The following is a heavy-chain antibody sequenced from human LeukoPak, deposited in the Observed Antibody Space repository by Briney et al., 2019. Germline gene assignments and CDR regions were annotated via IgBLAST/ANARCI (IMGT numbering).Heavy chain of an antibody. V-gene: IGHV3-7*03. D-gene: IGHD6-19*01. CDR3: ARDSSSPT. CDR2: INHNGNVN. CDR1: GFTFSSYW. Sequence: GGSLRLSCAASGFTFSSYWMNWARQAPGKGLEWVASINHNGNVNYYVDSVKGRFTISRDNAKNSLYLQMNSLRAEDTAVYYCARDSSSPTWGQGTLVTVSS. J-gene: IGHJ4*02.